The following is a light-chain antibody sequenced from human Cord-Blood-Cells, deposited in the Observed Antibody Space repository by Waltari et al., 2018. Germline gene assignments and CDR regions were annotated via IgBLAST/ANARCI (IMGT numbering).Light chain of an antibody. Sequence: DVVMPKSPLSLPVTLGQPASISCRSSHSLVYSDGNTYLNWCQQSPGQSPRRLIYKVSILDSGFPDIFSGSGSDTDFTLKISRVEAEDVGVYYCMQGTHWPPYTFGQGTKLEIK. CDR1: HSLVYSDGNTY. CDR2: KVS. V-gene: IGKV2-30*01. J-gene: IGKJ2*01. CDR3: MQGTHWPPYT.